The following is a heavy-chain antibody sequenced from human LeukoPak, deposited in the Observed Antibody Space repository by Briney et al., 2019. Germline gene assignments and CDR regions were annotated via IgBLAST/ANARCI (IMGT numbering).Heavy chain of an antibody. CDR2: ISAYNGNT. J-gene: IGHJ4*02. Sequence: GASVKVSCKASGYTFTSYGINWVRQAPGQGLEWMGWISAYNGNTNYVQKVQGRVTMTTDTSTSTAYMELRSLRSEDTAVYYCARDLGGHYGDKPDYWGQGTLVTVSS. V-gene: IGHV1-18*01. D-gene: IGHD4-17*01. CDR1: GYTFTSYG. CDR3: ARDLGGHYGDKPDY.